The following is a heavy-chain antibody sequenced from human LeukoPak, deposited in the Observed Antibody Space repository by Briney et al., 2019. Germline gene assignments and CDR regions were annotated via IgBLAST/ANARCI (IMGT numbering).Heavy chain of an antibody. V-gene: IGHV3-23*01. D-gene: IGHD3-22*01. CDR1: GFTFSSYA. CDR3: AKVASGLDYYDSTGYYLDY. J-gene: IGHJ4*02. Sequence: GGSLRLSCAASGFTFSSYAMSWVRQAPGKGLEWVSVISGSGGSTYYAGPVKGRSTISRDNSKNTLYLQMSSLRAEDTAVYYCAKVASGLDYYDSTGYYLDYWGQGSLVTVSS. CDR2: ISGSGGST.